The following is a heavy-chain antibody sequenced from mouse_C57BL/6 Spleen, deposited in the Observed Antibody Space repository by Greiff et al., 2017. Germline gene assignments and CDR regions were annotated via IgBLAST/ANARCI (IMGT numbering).Heavy chain of an antibody. CDR3: AIMRGCAY. CDR2: INPSSGYH. Sequence: VQLQQSGAELAKPGASVKLSCKASGYTFTSYWMHWVKQRPGQGLEWIGYINPSSGYHKYNQKVKDKATLTADKTSSTAYMQLSSLTYYDAAVYYCAIMRGCAYWGQGTLVTVSA. D-gene: IGHD2-3*01. CDR1: GYTFTSYW. V-gene: IGHV1-7*01. J-gene: IGHJ3*01.